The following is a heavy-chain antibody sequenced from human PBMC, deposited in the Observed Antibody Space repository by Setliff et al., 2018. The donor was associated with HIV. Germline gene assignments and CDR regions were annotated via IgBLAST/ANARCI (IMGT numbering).Heavy chain of an antibody. CDR1: GYVFTDYD. V-gene: IGHV1-18*01. Sequence: GASVKVSCKASGYVFTDYDIFWVRQAPGRGLEWIGWISGNNANTNYAQKLQGRVTMTTDTSTSTAYMELRSLRSDGTAVYYFARGLGSTRFDPWGQGTLVTVSS. D-gene: IGHD2-2*01. J-gene: IGHJ5*02. CDR3: ARGLGSTRFDP. CDR2: ISGNNANT.